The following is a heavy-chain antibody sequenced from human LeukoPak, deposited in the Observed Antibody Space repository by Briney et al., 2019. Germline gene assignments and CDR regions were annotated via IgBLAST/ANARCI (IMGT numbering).Heavy chain of an antibody. D-gene: IGHD4-17*01. V-gene: IGHV4-34*01. J-gene: IGHJ4*02. Sequence: KPSETLSLTCAVYGGSFSGYYWSWIRQPPGKGLEWIGEINHSGSTNYNPSLKSRVTISVDTSKNQFSLKLSSVTAADTAVYYCARGHTVTTYYFDYWGQGTLVTVSS. CDR2: INHSGST. CDR1: GGSFSGYY. CDR3: ARGHTVTTYYFDY.